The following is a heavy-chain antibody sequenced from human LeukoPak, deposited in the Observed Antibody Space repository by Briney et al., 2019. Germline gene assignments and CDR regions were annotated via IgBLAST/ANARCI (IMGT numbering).Heavy chain of an antibody. V-gene: IGHV3-21*05. D-gene: IGHD3-22*01. Sequence: PGGSLRLSCAASGFTFSSYSMNWVRQGPGKGLEWVSYISSSSSYTNYADSVKGRFTISRDNAKNSLYLQMNSLRAEDTAVYYCARGGIAGLLSFDYWGQGTLVTVSS. J-gene: IGHJ4*02. CDR2: ISSSSSYT. CDR3: ARGGIAGLLSFDY. CDR1: GFTFSSYS.